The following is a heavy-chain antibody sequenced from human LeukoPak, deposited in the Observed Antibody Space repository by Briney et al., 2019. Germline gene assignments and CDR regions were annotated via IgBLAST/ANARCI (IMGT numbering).Heavy chain of an antibody. D-gene: IGHD1-26*01. CDR2: INAGSGNT. CDR3: ARSLGGSYGMDV. J-gene: IGHJ6*02. Sequence: ASVKVSCKASGYTFTSYSMHWVRQAPGQRLEWMGWINAGSGNTKFSQKFQGRVTITRDTSASTAYMELSSLRSEDTAVYYCARSLGGSYGMDVWGQGTTVTVSS. V-gene: IGHV1-3*01. CDR1: GYTFTSYS.